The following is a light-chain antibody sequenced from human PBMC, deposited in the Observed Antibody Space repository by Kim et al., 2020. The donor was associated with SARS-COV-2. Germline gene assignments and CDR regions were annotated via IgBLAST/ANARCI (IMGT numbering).Light chain of an antibody. CDR2: DNN. Sequence: QPVLTQPPSVSGAPGQRVTISCTGSTSNIGAGHYVHWYQHLPGTAPKLLINDNNNRPSGVADRFSGSKSGTSASLAITELQAEDEADYYCQSYDNSLNTWVFGGGTKVTVL. V-gene: IGLV1-40*01. CDR3: QSYDNSLNTWV. J-gene: IGLJ3*02. CDR1: TSNIGAGHY.